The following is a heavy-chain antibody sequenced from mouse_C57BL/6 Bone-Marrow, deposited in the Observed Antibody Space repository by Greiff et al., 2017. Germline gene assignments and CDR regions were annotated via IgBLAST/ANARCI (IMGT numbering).Heavy chain of an antibody. CDR3: ARRDRGAWFAY. J-gene: IGHJ3*01. CDR1: GYTFTSYW. D-gene: IGHD2-13*01. CDR2: IDPSDSYT. Sequence: QVQLQQPGAELVKPGASVKLSCKASGYTFTSYWMQWVKQRPGQGLEWIGEIDPSDSYTNYNQKFKGKATLTVDTSSSTAYMQLSSLTSEDSAVYYCARRDRGAWFAYWGQGTLVTVSA. V-gene: IGHV1-50*01.